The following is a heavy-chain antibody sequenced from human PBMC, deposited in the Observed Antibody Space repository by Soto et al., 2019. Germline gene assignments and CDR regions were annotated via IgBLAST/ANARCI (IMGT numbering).Heavy chain of an antibody. CDR1: GFTVSNNY. V-gene: IGHV3-53*04. CDR2: LYTGGIT. J-gene: IGHJ4*02. CDR3: AREFLHDS. Sequence: EVQLVESGGGLVQPGGSLRLSCAASGFTVSNNYINWVRQAPGKGLEWVSILYTGGITYYADSVKGRFTISRHNSKNTVYLQMNSLRAEDPAVYYCAREFLHDSWGQGTLVTVSS.